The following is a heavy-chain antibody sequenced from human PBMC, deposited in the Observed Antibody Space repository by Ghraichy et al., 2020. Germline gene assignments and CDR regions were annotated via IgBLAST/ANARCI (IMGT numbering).Heavy chain of an antibody. D-gene: IGHD5-24*01. V-gene: IGHV1-3*01. J-gene: IGHJ4*02. CDR3: ARESSVYRDGYNWGY. CDR1: GYTFTSYA. Sequence: ASVKVSCKASGYTFTSYAMHWVRQAPGQRLEWMGWINAGNGNTKYSQKFQGRVTITRDTSASTAYMELSSLRSEDTAVYYCARESSVYRDGYNWGYWGQGTLVTVSS. CDR2: INAGNGNT.